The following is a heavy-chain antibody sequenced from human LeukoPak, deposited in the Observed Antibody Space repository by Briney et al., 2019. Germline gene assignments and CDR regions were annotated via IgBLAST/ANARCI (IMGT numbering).Heavy chain of an antibody. D-gene: IGHD3-16*02. CDR3: ARAPLVMITFGGVIQGAFDI. CDR1: GFTFSSYE. V-gene: IGHV3-48*03. J-gene: IGHJ3*02. CDR2: ISSSGSTI. Sequence: GGSLRLSCAASGFTFSSYEMNWVRQAPGKGLEWVSYISSSGSTIYYADSVKGRFTISRDNAKNSLYLQMNSLRAEDTAVYYCARAPLVMITFGGVIQGAFDIWGQGTMVTVSS.